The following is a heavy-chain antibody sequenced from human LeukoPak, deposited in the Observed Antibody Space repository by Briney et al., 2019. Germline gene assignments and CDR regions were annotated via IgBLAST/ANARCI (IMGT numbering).Heavy chain of an antibody. Sequence: GGSLRLSCAASGFTFSSYSMTWVRQAPGKGLEWVSAISDSGRSTYYADSVKGRFTISRDVSKSTLYLQMNSLRAEDTALYYCAKGQRWELPLDFWGQGTLVTVSS. CDR3: AKGQRWELPLDF. CDR1: GFTFSSYS. V-gene: IGHV3-23*01. D-gene: IGHD2-15*01. CDR2: ISDSGRST. J-gene: IGHJ4*02.